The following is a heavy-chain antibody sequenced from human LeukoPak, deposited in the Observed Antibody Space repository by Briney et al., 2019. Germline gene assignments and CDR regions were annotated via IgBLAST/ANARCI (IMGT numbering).Heavy chain of an antibody. CDR1: RYTFTSYV. D-gene: IGHD3-3*01. CDR2: ISAYNGNT. V-gene: IGHV1-18*01. J-gene: IGHJ6*02. CDR3: ARDLASGYATSYYYYGMDV. Sequence: ASVKVSCKASRYTFTSYVLSWVRQAPGQGLEWMGWISAYNGNTNYAQKLQGRVTMTTDTSTSTAYMELRSLRSDDTAVYYCARDLASGYATSYYYYGMDVWGQGTTVTVSS.